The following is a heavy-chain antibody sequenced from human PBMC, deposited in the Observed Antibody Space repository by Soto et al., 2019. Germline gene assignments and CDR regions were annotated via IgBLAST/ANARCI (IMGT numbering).Heavy chain of an antibody. J-gene: IGHJ4*02. D-gene: IGHD3-3*01. V-gene: IGHV3-30-3*01. CDR1: GFTFSSYA. CDR3: ARGTSETKLRFLEWFVDY. Sequence: QVQLVESGGGVVQPGRSLRLSCAASGFTFSSYAMHWVRQAPGKGLEWVAVISYDGSNKYYADSVKGRFTISRDNSKNTLYLQMNSLRAEDTAVYYCARGTSETKLRFLEWFVDYWGQGTLVTVSS. CDR2: ISYDGSNK.